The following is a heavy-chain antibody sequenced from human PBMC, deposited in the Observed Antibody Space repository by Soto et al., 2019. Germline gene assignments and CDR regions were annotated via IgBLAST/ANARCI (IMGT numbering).Heavy chain of an antibody. D-gene: IGHD3-3*01. CDR1: GFAFTNYA. Sequence: PVGSLRLSCAASGFAFTNYAMNWVRQAPGKGLEWVSVISGSGGAAYYADSVKGRFTISRDNSKNTLYLQMNSLRAEDTALYYCAKDGGFLTYNMDVWGQGTTVTVSS. J-gene: IGHJ6*02. CDR2: ISGSGGAA. V-gene: IGHV3-23*01. CDR3: AKDGGFLTYNMDV.